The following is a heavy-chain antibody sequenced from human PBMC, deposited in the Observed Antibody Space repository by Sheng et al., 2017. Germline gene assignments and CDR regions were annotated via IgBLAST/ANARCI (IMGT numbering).Heavy chain of an antibody. V-gene: IGHV4-34*01. CDR1: GGSFSGYY. J-gene: IGHJ3*02. CDR3: ARGRSDFWSGAFDI. Sequence: QVQLQQWGAGLLKPSETLSLTCAVYGGSFSGYYWSWIRQPPREGAWSGLGKVNHSGSTNYNPSLKSRVTISVDTSKNQFSLKLSSVTAADTAVYYCARGRSDFWSGAFDIWGQGTMVTVSS. D-gene: IGHD3-3*01. CDR2: VNHSGST.